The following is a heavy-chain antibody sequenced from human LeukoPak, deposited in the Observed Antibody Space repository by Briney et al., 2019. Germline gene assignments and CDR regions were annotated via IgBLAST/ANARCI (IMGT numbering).Heavy chain of an antibody. CDR3: ARGGITMVRGVIITPAFDY. CDR2: IYYSGST. CDR1: GGSISSYY. Sequence: PSETLSLTCTVSGGSISSYYWSWIWQPPGKGLEWIGYIYYSGSTNYNPSLKSRVTISVDTSKNQFSLKLSSVTAADTAVYYCARGGITMVRGVIITPAFDYWGQGTLVTVSS. J-gene: IGHJ4*02. V-gene: IGHV4-59*01. D-gene: IGHD3-10*01.